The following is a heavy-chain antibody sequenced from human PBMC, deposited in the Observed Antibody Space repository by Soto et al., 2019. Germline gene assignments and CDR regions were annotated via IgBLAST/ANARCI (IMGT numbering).Heavy chain of an antibody. CDR3: ARARGGYDSNYYYYYMDV. D-gene: IGHD5-12*01. CDR1: GDSVSSNSAA. J-gene: IGHJ6*03. V-gene: IGHV6-1*01. Sequence: SQTLSLTCAISGDSVSSNSAAWNWIRQSPSRGLEWLGRTYYRSKWNNDYAVSVKSRITINPDTSKNQFSLQLNSVTPEDTAVYYCARARGGYDSNYYYYYMDVWGKGTTVTVSS. CDR2: TYYRSKWNN.